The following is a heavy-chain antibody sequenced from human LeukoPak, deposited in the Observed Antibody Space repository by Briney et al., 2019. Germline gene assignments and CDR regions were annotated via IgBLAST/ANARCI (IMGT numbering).Heavy chain of an antibody. J-gene: IGHJ4*02. V-gene: IGHV3-30*04. CDR1: GFTLSSYS. CDR3: ARVRAPSRELLPDFDY. D-gene: IGHD3-10*01. Sequence: GGSLGLSCAASGFTLSSYSLHWVRQAPGEGLEWVAVMSYVETRKYYADSVKGRFFASRDTSKNTVYLQLNNLRPEDTAVYYCARVRAPSRELLPDFDYWGQGTLVTVSS. CDR2: MSYVETRK.